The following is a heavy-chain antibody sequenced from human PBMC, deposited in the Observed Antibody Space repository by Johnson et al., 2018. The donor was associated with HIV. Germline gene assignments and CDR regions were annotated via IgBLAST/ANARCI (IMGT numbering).Heavy chain of an antibody. Sequence: VQLVESGGGVVQPGRSLRLSCAASGFTFSNAWMSWVRQAPGKGLEWVGRIKSKTDGGTTDYAAPVKGRFTISRDDSKNTLYLQMNSLKTEDTAVYYCTTDDLGVDAFDIWGQGTMVTVSS. CDR2: IKSKTDGGTT. CDR3: TTDDLGVDAFDI. V-gene: IGHV3-15*01. CDR1: GFTFSNAW. J-gene: IGHJ3*02. D-gene: IGHD3-16*01.